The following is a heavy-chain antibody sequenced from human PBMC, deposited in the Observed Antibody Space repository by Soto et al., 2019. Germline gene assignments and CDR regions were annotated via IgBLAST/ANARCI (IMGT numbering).Heavy chain of an antibody. CDR2: IWFDSNNR. CDR1: GFTFSSYG. V-gene: IGHV3-33*01. D-gene: IGHD2-15*01. J-gene: IGHJ3*01. Sequence: VGSLRLSCAASGFTFSSYGIHWVLQAPGKGLEWVAVIWFDSNNRYYADSVKGRFTVSRDSSKNTVYVQMNGLRAEDTAVYYCARGPLRISNAFDFWGQGTMVTVSS. CDR3: ARGPLRISNAFDF.